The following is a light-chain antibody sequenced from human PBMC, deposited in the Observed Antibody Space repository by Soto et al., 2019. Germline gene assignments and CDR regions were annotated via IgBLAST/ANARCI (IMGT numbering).Light chain of an antibody. V-gene: IGKV3-15*01. Sequence: ELLMTPAPATLSVSPGESATLSCRASQSVRSDVAWYQQKPGQAPRLLIYGAYTRATGIPARFSGSGSGTNFTLTISSLQSEDLVVYYGQQYNNWPPITFGQGTRLEIK. CDR1: QSVRSD. CDR3: QQYNNWPPIT. J-gene: IGKJ5*01. CDR2: GAY.